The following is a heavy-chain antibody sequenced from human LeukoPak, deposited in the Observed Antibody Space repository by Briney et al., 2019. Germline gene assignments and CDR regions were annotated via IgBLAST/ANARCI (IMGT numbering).Heavy chain of an antibody. CDR3: AKDGITMVRGVIMGSWFDP. J-gene: IGHJ5*02. CDR1: GFTFSSYS. V-gene: IGHV3-21*04. D-gene: IGHD3-10*01. CDR2: ISSSSSYI. Sequence: SGGSLRLSCAASGFTFSSYSMNWVRQAPGKGLEWVSSISSSSSYIYYADSVKGRFTNSRDNSKNTLYLQMNSLRAEDTAVYYCAKDGITMVRGVIMGSWFDPWGQGTLVTVSS.